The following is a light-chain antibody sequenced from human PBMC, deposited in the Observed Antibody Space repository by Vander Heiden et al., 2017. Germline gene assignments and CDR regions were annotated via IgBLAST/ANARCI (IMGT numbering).Light chain of an antibody. J-gene: IGLJ3*02. Sequence: SYELTHPPPVSVSPGQTARITCSGDRLGDKYACWYQQKPGQSPVLVIYQDNRRPSGIPERFSGSTSANTATLTISGTQPMDEADYYCQAWDNNIMMFGGGTKLTVL. CDR2: QDN. V-gene: IGLV3-1*01. CDR1: RLGDKY. CDR3: QAWDNNIMM.